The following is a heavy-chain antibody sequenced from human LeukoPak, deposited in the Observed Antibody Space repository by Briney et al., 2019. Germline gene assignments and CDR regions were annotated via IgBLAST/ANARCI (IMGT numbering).Heavy chain of an antibody. J-gene: IGHJ4*02. CDR1: GFVFSNYD. V-gene: IGHV3-33*01. CDR3: ARDLNREDFDY. CDR2: IWLDGSAT. D-gene: IGHD1-14*01. Sequence: GGSLRLSCAASGFVFSNYDMHWVRQAPGKGLEWVAIIWLDGSATYYGDSVKGRFTVSRDNSNNTLYLQMNSLRVEDTAVYYCARDLNREDFDYWGQGTLVTVSS.